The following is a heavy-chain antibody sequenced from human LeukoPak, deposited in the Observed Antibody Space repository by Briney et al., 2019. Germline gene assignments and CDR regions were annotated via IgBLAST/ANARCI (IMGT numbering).Heavy chain of an antibody. CDR2: IDTVGNT. CDR3: IRIRTREHQYGMDV. D-gene: IGHD1-26*01. J-gene: IGHJ6*02. Sequence: GGSLRLSCGASGYPFSNYDMHWVRQAPGKGLDWVSAIDTVGNTYYSGSVKGRFTISRENAQNSLFLQMNSLRDGDTALYYCIRIRTREHQYGMDVWGQGTTVTVSS. CDR1: GYPFSNYD. V-gene: IGHV3-13*01.